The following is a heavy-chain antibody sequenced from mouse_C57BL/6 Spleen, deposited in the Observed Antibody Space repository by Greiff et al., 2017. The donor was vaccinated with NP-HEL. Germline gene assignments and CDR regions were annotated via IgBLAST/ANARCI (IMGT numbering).Heavy chain of an antibody. CDR2: INPGGGYT. V-gene: IGHV1-63*01. CDR3: ARQRYYYGSSPLSMDY. J-gene: IGHJ4*01. CDR1: GYTFTNYW. D-gene: IGHD1-1*01. Sequence: VQLQESGAELVRPGTSVKMSCKASGYTFTNYWIGWAKQRPGHGLEWIGDINPGGGYTNYNEKFKGKATLTADKSSSTAYMQLSSLTSEDSAIDYCARQRYYYGSSPLSMDYWGQGTSVTVSS.